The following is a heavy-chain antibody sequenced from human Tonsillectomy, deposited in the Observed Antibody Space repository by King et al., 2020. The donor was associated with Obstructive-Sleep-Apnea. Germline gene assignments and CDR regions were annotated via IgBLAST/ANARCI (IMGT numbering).Heavy chain of an antibody. CDR2: ISGSGGST. J-gene: IGHJ4*02. CDR3: AKLGIAVAGN. V-gene: IGHV3-23*04. Sequence: VQLVESGGGLVQPGGSLRLSCAASGFTFSSYAMSWVRQAPGEGLDWVSAISGSGGSTYYANSVKGRFTISREDSKNTLYLQMNSLRAEDTAVYYCAKLGIAVAGNWGQGTLVTVSS. CDR1: GFTFSSYA. D-gene: IGHD6-19*01.